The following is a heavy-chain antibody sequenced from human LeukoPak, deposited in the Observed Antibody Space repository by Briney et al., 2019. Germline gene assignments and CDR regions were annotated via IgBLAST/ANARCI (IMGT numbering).Heavy chain of an antibody. CDR2: INHSGST. D-gene: IGHD3-22*01. CDR3: ARTGYYDSF. CDR1: GGSFSGYY. V-gene: IGHV4-34*01. Sequence: PSETLSLTCAVYGGSFSGYYWSWIRQPPGKGLEWIGEINHSGSTNYNLSLKSRVTISVDTSKNQFSLKLSSVTAADTAVYYCARTGYYDSFWGQGTLVTVSS. J-gene: IGHJ4*02.